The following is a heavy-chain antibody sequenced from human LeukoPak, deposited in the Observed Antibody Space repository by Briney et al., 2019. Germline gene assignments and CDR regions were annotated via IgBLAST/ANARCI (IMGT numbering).Heavy chain of an antibody. CDR2: NYHSGSS. CDR1: GGSLSRGGYY. V-gene: IGHV4-30-2*01. Sequence: SQTLSLTCTVSGGSLSRGGYYWSWIRQPRGEGLGWIGYNYHSGSSYYNTSLKSRVTISVDRSKNQFSLKLSSVTAADTAVYYCARWDFGVVISFDYWGQGTLVTVSS. J-gene: IGHJ4*02. CDR3: ARWDFGVVISFDY. D-gene: IGHD3-3*01.